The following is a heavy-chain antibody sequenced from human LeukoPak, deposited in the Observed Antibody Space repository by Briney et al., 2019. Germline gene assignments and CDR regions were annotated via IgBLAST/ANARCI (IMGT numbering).Heavy chain of an antibody. V-gene: IGHV4-39*01. D-gene: IGHD3-22*01. J-gene: IGHJ4*02. CDR1: GGSISSSSYY. Sequence: RSSETLSLTCTVSGGSISSSSYYWGWIRQPPGKGLEWIGSIYYSGSTSYNPSLKSRVTISVDTSKNQFSLKLTSVTAADTAVYYCASGSGYYYTGIDYWGQGTLVTVSS. CDR2: IYYSGST. CDR3: ASGSGYYYTGIDY.